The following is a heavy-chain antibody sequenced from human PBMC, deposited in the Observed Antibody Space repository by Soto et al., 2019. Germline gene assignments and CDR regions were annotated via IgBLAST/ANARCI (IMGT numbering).Heavy chain of an antibody. Sequence: GESLKISCNGSGYSFTNYWIGWVRRMPWKGLEWMGNIDPVDSYTNYGPSFQGHVTFSVDTSISTAYLQWSSLKASDTAMYYCARIESIARNWFGPWGQGTLVTVSS. CDR1: GYSFTNYW. CDR2: IDPVDSYT. D-gene: IGHD6-13*01. CDR3: ARIESIARNWFGP. J-gene: IGHJ5*02. V-gene: IGHV5-10-1*01.